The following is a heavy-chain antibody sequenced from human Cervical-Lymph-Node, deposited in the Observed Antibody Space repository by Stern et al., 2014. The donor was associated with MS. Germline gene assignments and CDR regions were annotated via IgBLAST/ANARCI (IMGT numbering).Heavy chain of an antibody. CDR3: ARQGTIFGVVVPYFDS. CDR2: SRNKAHSYPT. V-gene: IGHV3-72*01. CDR1: GFTFSDHY. J-gene: IGHJ4*02. Sequence: VQLVQSGGGLVQPGGSLRLSCAASGFTFSDHYMDWVRQALGKGLEWVGRSRNKAHSYPTEYAASVKGRFTISRDDSKNSLYLQMSSLKTEDTAVYYCARQGTIFGVVVPYFDSWGQGTRVTVSS. D-gene: IGHD3-3*01.